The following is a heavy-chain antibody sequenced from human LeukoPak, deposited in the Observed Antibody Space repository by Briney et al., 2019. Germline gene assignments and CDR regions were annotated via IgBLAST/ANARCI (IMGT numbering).Heavy chain of an antibody. D-gene: IGHD4/OR15-4a*01. V-gene: IGHV3-30*18. J-gene: IGHJ4*02. CDR2: ISYDGSNK. CDR1: GFTFSSYG. Sequence: GGSLRLSCAASGFTFSSYGMHWVRQAPGKGLEWVAVISYDGSNKYYADSVKGRFTISRDNSKNTLYLQMNSLRAEDTAVYYCAKGLSVDYWGQGTLVTVFS. CDR3: AKGLSVDY.